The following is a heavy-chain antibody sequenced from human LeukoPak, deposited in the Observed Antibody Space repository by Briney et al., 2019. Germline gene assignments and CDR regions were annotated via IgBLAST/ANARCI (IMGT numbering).Heavy chain of an antibody. J-gene: IGHJ3*02. V-gene: IGHV1-69*04. CDR3: ARDRPVVITTHGAFDI. CDR1: GGTFSSYA. CDR2: IIPILGIA. Sequence: SVKVSCKASGGTFSSYAISWVRQAPGQGLEWMGRIIPILGIANYAQKFQGRVAITADKSTSTAYMELSSLRSEDTAVYYCARDRPVVITTHGAFDIWGQGTMVTVSS. D-gene: IGHD3-22*01.